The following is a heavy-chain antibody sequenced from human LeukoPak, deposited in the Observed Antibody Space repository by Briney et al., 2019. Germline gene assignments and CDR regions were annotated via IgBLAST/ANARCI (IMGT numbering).Heavy chain of an antibody. J-gene: IGHJ6*02. CDR2: TYYRSKWYN. D-gene: IGHD6-13*01. CDR3: ARGGFGRSWSYYGMDV. V-gene: IGHV6-1*01. Sequence: PSQTLSLTCAISGDSVSSNSAAWNWIRQSPSRGLEWLVRTYYRSKWYNDYAGSVKSRITINPDTSKNQFSLQLNSVTPEDTAVYYCARGGFGRSWSYYGMDVWGQGTTVTVSS. CDR1: GDSVSSNSAA.